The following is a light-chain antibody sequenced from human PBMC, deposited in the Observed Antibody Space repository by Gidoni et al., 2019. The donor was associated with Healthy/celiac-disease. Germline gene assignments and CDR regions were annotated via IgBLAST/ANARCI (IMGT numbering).Light chain of an antibody. V-gene: IGKV3-11*01. Sequence: EIVLTHSPATLSLSPGERATLACRAMQSVSSYLAWYQQKPGQAPRLLIYDASNRATGIPARFSGSGSGTDFTLTISSLEPEDVAVYYCQQRSNWPPGTFGPGTKVDIK. J-gene: IGKJ3*01. CDR3: QQRSNWPPGT. CDR1: QSVSSY. CDR2: DAS.